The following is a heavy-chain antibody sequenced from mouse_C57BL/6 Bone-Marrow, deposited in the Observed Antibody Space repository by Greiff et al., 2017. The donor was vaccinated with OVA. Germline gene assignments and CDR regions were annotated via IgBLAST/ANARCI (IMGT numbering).Heavy chain of an antibody. CDR3: ARDRNYSNYVFDY. V-gene: IGHV3-6*01. D-gene: IGHD2-5*01. CDR2: ISYDGSN. Sequence: EVQLQESGPGLVKPSQSLSLTCSVTGYSITSGYYWNWIRQFPGNKLEWMGYISYDGSNNYNPSLKNRISITRDTSKNQFFLKLNSVTTEDTATYYCARDRNYSNYVFDYWGQGTTLTVSS. J-gene: IGHJ2*01. CDR1: GYSITSGYY.